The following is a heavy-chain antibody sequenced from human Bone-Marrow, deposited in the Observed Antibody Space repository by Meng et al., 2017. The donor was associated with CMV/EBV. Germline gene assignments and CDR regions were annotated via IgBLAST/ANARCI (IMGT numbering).Heavy chain of an antibody. CDR2: TSYDRSGK. J-gene: IGHJ4*02. CDR3: AKDLRGYSYGLDY. V-gene: IGHV3-30*18. D-gene: IGHD5-18*01. Sequence: PSGFTFTTYVMHWVRQAPGKGLEWVAFTSYDRSGKSYAASVKGRFTISRDNSKNTLYLQMNSLRGEDTAVYYCAKDLRGYSYGLDYWGQGALVTVSS. CDR1: GFTFTTYV.